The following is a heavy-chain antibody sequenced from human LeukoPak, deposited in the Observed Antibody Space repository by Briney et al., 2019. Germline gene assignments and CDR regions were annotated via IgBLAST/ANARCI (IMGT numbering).Heavy chain of an antibody. J-gene: IGHJ4*02. CDR1: GFTFSSYA. D-gene: IGHD3-10*01. Sequence: PGGSLRLSCAASGFTFSSYAMSWVRQAPGKGLEWVSAISGSGGSTYYADSVKGRFTISRDNSKNTLYLQMNSLRAEDTAVYYCAKADVWFGAGTYFDYWGQGTLVTVSS. V-gene: IGHV3-23*01. CDR2: ISGSGGST. CDR3: AKADVWFGAGTYFDY.